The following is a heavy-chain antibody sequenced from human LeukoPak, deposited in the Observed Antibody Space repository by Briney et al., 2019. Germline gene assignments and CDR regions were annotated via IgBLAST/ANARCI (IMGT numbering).Heavy chain of an antibody. Sequence: GGSLRLSCAASGFTFSSYGMHWVRQAPGKGLEWVAFIRYDGSNKYYADSVKGRFTISRDNSKNTLYLQMSSLRAEDTAVYYCAKDLAVTTWKVEGTDHWGQGTLVTVSS. D-gene: IGHD4-17*01. V-gene: IGHV3-30*02. J-gene: IGHJ4*02. CDR3: AKDLAVTTWKVEGTDH. CDR1: GFTFSSYG. CDR2: IRYDGSNK.